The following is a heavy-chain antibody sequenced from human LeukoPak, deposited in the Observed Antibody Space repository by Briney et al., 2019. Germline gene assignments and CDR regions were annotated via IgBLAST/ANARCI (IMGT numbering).Heavy chain of an antibody. V-gene: IGHV1-24*01. Sequence: ASVKVSCKVSGYTLTELSTHWVRQAPGKGLEWMGGFDPEDGETIYAQKFQGRVTMTEDTSTDTAYMELSSLRSEDTAVYYCATALGNGSFPYYYYGMDVWGQGTTVTVSS. CDR2: FDPEDGET. D-gene: IGHD1-26*01. CDR3: ATALGNGSFPYYYYGMDV. J-gene: IGHJ6*02. CDR1: GYTLTELS.